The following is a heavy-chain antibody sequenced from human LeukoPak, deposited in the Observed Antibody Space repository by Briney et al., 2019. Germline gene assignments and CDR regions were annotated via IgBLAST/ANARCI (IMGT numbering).Heavy chain of an antibody. Sequence: PGGSLRLSCAASGFTFDDYAMHWVRQAPGKGLEWVSGISWNSGSIGYADSVKGRFTISRDNAKNSLYLQMNSLRAEDMALYYCAKVGSNGYEVDYWGQGTLVTVSS. J-gene: IGHJ4*02. CDR2: ISWNSGSI. CDR3: AKVGSNGYEVDY. V-gene: IGHV3-9*03. D-gene: IGHD3-22*01. CDR1: GFTFDDYA.